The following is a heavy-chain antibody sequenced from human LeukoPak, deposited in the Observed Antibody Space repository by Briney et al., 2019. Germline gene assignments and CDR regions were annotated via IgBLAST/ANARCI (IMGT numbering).Heavy chain of an antibody. D-gene: IGHD4-17*01. V-gene: IGHV3-33*01. CDR2: IWYDGSNK. CDR1: GFTFSSYG. J-gene: IGHJ4*02. Sequence: GGSLRLSCAASGFTFSSYGMHWVRRAPGKGLEWVAVIWYDGSNKYYADSVKGRFTISRDNSKNTLYLQMNSLRAEDTAVYYCARDRDGDYIEYYFDYWGQGTLVTVSS. CDR3: ARDRDGDYIEYYFDY.